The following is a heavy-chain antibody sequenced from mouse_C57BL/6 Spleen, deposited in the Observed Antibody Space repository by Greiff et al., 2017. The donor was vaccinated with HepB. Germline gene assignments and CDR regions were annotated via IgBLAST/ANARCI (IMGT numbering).Heavy chain of an antibody. CDR1: GYTFTSYW. CDR3: ARRPGTFFDY. Sequence: QVQLKQPGAELVKPGASVKLSCKASGYTFTSYWMQWVKQRPGQGLEWIGEIDPSDSYTNYNQKFKGKATLTVDTSSSTAYMQLSSLTSEDSAVYYCARRPGTFFDYWGQGTTLTVSS. J-gene: IGHJ2*01. CDR2: IDPSDSYT. V-gene: IGHV1-50*01. D-gene: IGHD4-1*01.